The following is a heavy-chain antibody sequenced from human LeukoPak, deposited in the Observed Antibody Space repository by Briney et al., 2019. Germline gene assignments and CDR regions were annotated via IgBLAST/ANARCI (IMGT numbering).Heavy chain of an antibody. V-gene: IGHV3-48*03. CDR3: ARGYSSYYPDAFDI. Sequence: GGSLRLSCAASEFTFSNYAMNWVRQAPGRGLEWISYMSFSGSTIYYAASVKGRFTISRDNAKNSLYLQMNSLRAEDTAVYYCARGYSSYYPDAFDIWGQGTMVTVSS. D-gene: IGHD5-12*01. CDR2: MSFSGSTI. J-gene: IGHJ3*02. CDR1: EFTFSNYA.